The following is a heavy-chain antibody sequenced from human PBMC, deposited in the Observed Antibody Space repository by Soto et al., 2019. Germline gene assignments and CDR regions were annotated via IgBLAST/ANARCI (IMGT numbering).Heavy chain of an antibody. Sequence: QVQLVESGGGVVQPGRSLRLSCAASGFSFTTYVMHWVRQAPGKGLEWVALISHDGSYKYYGDAVKGRFTISRDTSKNAVYLEMNSLRPEDTAVYYCAKGLLAIVGTTLPRDAFNIWGQGTMVTISS. V-gene: IGHV3-30*18. J-gene: IGHJ3*02. D-gene: IGHD1-26*01. CDR3: AKGLLAIVGTTLPRDAFNI. CDR2: ISHDGSYK. CDR1: GFSFTTYV.